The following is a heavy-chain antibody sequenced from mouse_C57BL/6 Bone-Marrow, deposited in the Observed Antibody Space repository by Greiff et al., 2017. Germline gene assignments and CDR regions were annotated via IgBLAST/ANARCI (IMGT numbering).Heavy chain of an antibody. CDR3: ARGALITKVVADFDD. CDR1: GFTFSSYA. CDR2: ISDGGSYT. V-gene: IGHV5-4*01. Sequence: EVQLVESGGGLVKPGGSLKLSCAASGFTFSSYAMSWVRQTPEKRLVWVATISDGGSYTYYPANVKGRFSLSRDKAKNHLYLQMSHLKSEDTAMFYCARGALITKVVADFDDWGQGTTLTVSA. J-gene: IGHJ2*01. D-gene: IGHD1-1*01.